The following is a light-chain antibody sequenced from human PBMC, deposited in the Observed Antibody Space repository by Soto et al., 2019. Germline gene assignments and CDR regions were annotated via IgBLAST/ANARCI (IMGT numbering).Light chain of an antibody. CDR2: DAS. Sequence: ETVLTQSPATLSLSPGERATLSCRATQSVSRSLAWYQQKPGQAPRLLIYDASNRATGIPARFSGSGSGTDFTLTISSLEPEDFAVYYCQQRGNWPPITFGQGTRLDIK. J-gene: IGKJ5*01. V-gene: IGKV3-11*01. CDR3: QQRGNWPPIT. CDR1: QSVSRS.